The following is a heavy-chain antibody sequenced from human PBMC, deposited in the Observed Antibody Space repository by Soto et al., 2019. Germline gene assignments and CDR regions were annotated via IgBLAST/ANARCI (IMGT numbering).Heavy chain of an antibody. CDR3: ASGHYILTGYYCYYGMDV. CDR2: ISAYNGNT. V-gene: IGHV1-18*01. Sequence: ASVKVSCKASGYTFTSYGISWVRQAPGQGLEWMGWISAYNGNTNYAQKLQGRVTMTTDTSTSTAYMELRSLRSHDTAVDYCASGHYILTGYYCYYGMDVWGQGTTVTVSS. D-gene: IGHD3-9*01. J-gene: IGHJ6*02. CDR1: GYTFTSYG.